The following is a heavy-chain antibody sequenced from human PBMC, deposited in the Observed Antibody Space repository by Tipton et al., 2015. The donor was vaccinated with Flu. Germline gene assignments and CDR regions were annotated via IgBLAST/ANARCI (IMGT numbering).Heavy chain of an antibody. Sequence: TLSLTCTVSGDSINSRSYYWGWIRQPPGKGLEWIASMYYSGTTYYNPSLNNRVTVSMDTSKNQFSLKLSSVTAADTAVFYCATAAVTTGGLVWGQGTLVTVSS. CDR3: ATAAVTTGGLV. CDR2: MYYSGTT. J-gene: IGHJ4*02. V-gene: IGHV4-39*01. D-gene: IGHD4-17*01. CDR1: GDSINSRSYY.